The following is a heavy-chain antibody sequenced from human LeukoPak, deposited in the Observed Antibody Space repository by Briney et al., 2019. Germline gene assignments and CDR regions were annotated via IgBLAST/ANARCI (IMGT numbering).Heavy chain of an antibody. Sequence: GGSLRLSCAASGFSFSSYGMSWVRQAPGKGLEWVSGISGSGGTTYYADSVKGRFTISRDNSKEMLYLQMNSLRAEDTAIYYCANLYSGTYRSYFDCWGQGTLVTVSS. D-gene: IGHD1-26*01. J-gene: IGHJ4*02. CDR3: ANLYSGTYRSYFDC. V-gene: IGHV3-23*01. CDR1: GFSFSSYG. CDR2: ISGSGGTT.